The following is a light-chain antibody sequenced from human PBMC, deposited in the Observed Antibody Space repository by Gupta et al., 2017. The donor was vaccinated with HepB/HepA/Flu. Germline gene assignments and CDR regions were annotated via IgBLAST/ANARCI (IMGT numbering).Light chain of an antibody. V-gene: IGLV2-11*01. J-gene: IGLJ2*01. Sequence: QSALTQPRSVSGSPGQSVTISCTGTSSDVGGYNYVSWYQQHPGAAPKLMISDVGKRPFGVPDRFSGSKSGNTASLTISGLQAEDEADYYCCSYEDSSTHVLFGGGTKLTVL. CDR1: SSDVGGYNY. CDR2: DVG. CDR3: CSYEDSSTHVL.